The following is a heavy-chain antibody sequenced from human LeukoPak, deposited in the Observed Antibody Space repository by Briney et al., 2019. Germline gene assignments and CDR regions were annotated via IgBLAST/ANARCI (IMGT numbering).Heavy chain of an antibody. Sequence: GGSLRLSCAASGFTFSNAWMSWVRQAPGKGLEWVGRIKSKTDGGTTDYAAPAKGRFTISRDDSKNTLYLQMNSLKTEDTAVYYCTTDPRIAAARDYWGQGTLVTVSS. CDR1: GFTFSNAW. J-gene: IGHJ4*02. CDR2: IKSKTDGGTT. D-gene: IGHD6-13*01. V-gene: IGHV3-15*01. CDR3: TTDPRIAAARDY.